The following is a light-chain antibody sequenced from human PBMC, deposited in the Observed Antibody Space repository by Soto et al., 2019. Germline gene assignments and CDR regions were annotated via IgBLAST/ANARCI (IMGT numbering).Light chain of an antibody. CDR1: QFVSSTY. CDR2: GAS. Sequence: EVVLTQSPGTLSLSPRARATLSCRASQFVSSTYLAWYQQRPGQAPRLLIYGASSRATGIPDRFSGGGSETDFTLTISSLESEDSAVYYCQQYGISPVTVGGGTKVEI. J-gene: IGKJ4*01. CDR3: QQYGISPVT. V-gene: IGKV3-20*01.